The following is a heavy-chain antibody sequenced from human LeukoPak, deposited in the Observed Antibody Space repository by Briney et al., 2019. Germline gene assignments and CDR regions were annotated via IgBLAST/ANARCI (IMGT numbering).Heavy chain of an antibody. J-gene: IGHJ4*02. D-gene: IGHD3-22*01. Sequence: ASVKVSCKASGYTFTSYGISWVRQAPGQGLEWMGWISAYNGNTNYAQKLQGRVTMTTDTPTSTAYMELRSLRSDDTAVYYCARDYDSSGYYLTTFDYWGQGTLVTVSS. CDR1: GYTFTSYG. V-gene: IGHV1-18*01. CDR2: ISAYNGNT. CDR3: ARDYDSSGYYLTTFDY.